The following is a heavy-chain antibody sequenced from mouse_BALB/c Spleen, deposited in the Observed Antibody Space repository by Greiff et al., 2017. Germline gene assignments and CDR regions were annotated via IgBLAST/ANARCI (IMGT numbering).Heavy chain of an antibody. CDR2: IWGDGST. J-gene: IGHJ4*01. V-gene: IGHV2-6-7*01. CDR1: GFSLTGYG. Sequence: VQVVESGPGLVAPSQSLSITCTVSGFSLTGYGVNWVRQPPGKGLEWLGMIWGDGSTDYNSALKSRLSISKDNSKSQVFLKMNSLQTDDTARYYCARASYYGNLYAMDYWGQGTSVTVSS. D-gene: IGHD2-10*01. CDR3: ARASYYGNLYAMDY.